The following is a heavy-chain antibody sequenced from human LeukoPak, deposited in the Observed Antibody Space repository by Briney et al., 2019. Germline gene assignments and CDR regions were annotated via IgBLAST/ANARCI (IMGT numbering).Heavy chain of an antibody. CDR1: GYSISSGYY. CDR2: IYYSGST. V-gene: IGHV4-38-2*02. D-gene: IGHD6-13*01. Sequence: SETLSLTCTVSGYSISSGYYWGWIRQAPGKGLEWIGSIYYSGSTYYNPSLKSRVTISVDTSKNQFSLKLSSVTAADTAVYYCARPLSSSWGQGTLVTVSS. CDR3: ARPLSSS. J-gene: IGHJ4*02.